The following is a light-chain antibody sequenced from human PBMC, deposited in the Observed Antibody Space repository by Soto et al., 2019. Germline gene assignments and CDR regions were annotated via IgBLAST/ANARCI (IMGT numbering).Light chain of an antibody. CDR2: DAS. J-gene: IGKJ2*01. CDR1: QSVSSNY. CDR3: EQYGSLPNT. V-gene: IGKV3-20*01. Sequence: ELVVTQSPGTLSLSPRERATLSCSASQSVSSNYLAWYQQKPGQAPRLLIYDASSRATGIPDRFSGSGSGTVLTLNISRLEAEDLTVNCCEQYGSLPNTFGQGTQLKIK.